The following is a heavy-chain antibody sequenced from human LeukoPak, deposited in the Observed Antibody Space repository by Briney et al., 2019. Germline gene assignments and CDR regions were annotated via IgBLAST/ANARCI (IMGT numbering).Heavy chain of an antibody. CDR1: GFTFSSYA. V-gene: IGHV3-23*01. CDR3: AKGPYSGYAWYYFVF. CDR2: ISGSGGST. J-gene: IGHJ4*02. D-gene: IGHD5-12*01. Sequence: GGSLTLSCAASGFTFSSYAMSWVRQAPGKGLEWVSAISGSGGSTYYADSVKGRFTISRSNSKNTLYLQMNSLRAEDTAVYYCAKGPYSGYAWYYFVFWGQGTLVTVSS.